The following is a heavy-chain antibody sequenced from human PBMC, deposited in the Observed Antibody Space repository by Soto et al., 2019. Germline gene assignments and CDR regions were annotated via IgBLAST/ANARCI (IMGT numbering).Heavy chain of an antibody. Sequence: QVQLQQWGAGLLKPSETLSLTCAVYGGSFSGYYWSWIRQPPGKGLEWIGEINHSGSTNYNPSLKSQFPISVDTSKNQCSLKLSSVTAADTAVYYCATYSGYVNFDYWGQGTLVTVSS. CDR2: INHSGST. CDR1: GGSFSGYY. J-gene: IGHJ4*02. V-gene: IGHV4-34*01. D-gene: IGHD5-12*01. CDR3: ATYSGYVNFDY.